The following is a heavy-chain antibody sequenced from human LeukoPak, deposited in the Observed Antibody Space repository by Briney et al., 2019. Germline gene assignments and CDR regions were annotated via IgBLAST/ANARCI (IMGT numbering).Heavy chain of an antibody. CDR1: GFTFSSYW. J-gene: IGHJ3*02. CDR2: IKQDGSEK. D-gene: IGHD5-12*01. CDR3: ARDDQIVALRGNAFDI. Sequence: GGSLRLSCAASGFTFSSYWMSWVRQAPGKGREWVANIKQDGSEKYYVDSVKGQVTISRDNAKTSLYLQMNSLRAEDTAVYYSARDDQIVALRGNAFDIWGQGTMVSVS. V-gene: IGHV3-7*01.